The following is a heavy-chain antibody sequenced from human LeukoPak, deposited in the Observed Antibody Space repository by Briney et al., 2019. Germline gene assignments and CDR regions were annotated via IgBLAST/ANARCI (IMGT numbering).Heavy chain of an antibody. CDR1: GFTFSSYA. V-gene: IGHV3-30-3*01. J-gene: IGHJ4*02. Sequence: GGSLRLSCAASGFTFSSYAMHWVRQAPGKGLEGGAVISYDGSNKYYADSVKGRFTISRDNPKNTLYLQMNSLRAEDTAVYYCARGGGSSGWYFDYWGQGTLVTVSS. D-gene: IGHD6-19*01. CDR2: ISYDGSNK. CDR3: ARGGGSSGWYFDY.